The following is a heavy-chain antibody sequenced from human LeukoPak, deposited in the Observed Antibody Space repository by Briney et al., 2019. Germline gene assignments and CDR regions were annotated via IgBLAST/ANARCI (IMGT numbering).Heavy chain of an antibody. D-gene: IGHD6-13*01. Sequence: PGGSLRLSCVASGFTFNNHWMAWVRQAPGKGLEWVANIGQDGSEKYSADSVKGRFTTSRDTAKNSLYLQMNNLRAEDTAVYYCAREQSSTWPYCFDYWGQGTLVTVSS. CDR1: GFTFNNHW. CDR3: AREQSSTWPYCFDY. CDR2: IGQDGSEK. V-gene: IGHV3-7*03. J-gene: IGHJ4*02.